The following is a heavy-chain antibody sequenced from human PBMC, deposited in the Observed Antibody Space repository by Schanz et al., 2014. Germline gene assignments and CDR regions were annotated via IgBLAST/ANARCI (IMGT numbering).Heavy chain of an antibody. CDR3: ARKMKLGVYGGKGHDSLDI. CDR1: GFNSDDYA. CDR2: INSVGSNT. V-gene: IGHV3-74*01. D-gene: IGHD4-17*01. J-gene: IGHJ3*02. Sequence: VQVVQSGGGLVQPGGSLRLSCTASGFNSDDYAMHWVRQAPGKGLVWVARINSVGSNTDYADSVTGRFTISRDNAKNTLYLQMNTLRAEDTAVYYCARKMKLGVYGGKGHDSLDIWGQGTMVTVSS.